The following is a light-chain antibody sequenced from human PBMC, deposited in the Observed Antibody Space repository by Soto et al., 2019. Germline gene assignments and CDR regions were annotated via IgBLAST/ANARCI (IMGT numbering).Light chain of an antibody. V-gene: IGKV1-5*01. CDR1: QSLNSL. CDR2: DAS. J-gene: IGKJ4*01. Sequence: DIQMTQSPSTLSASVGDRVTITCRASQSLNSLLAWYQQKPGRAPKLLIYDASTLESGVPSRFSGSGSGTEFTLTISSLQTGDFATYYCQQYDNYPLTFGGGTKVDI. CDR3: QQYDNYPLT.